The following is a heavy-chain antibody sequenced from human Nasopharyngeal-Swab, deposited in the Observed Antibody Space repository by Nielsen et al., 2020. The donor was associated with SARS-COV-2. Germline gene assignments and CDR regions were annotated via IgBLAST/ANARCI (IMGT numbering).Heavy chain of an antibody. Sequence: ASVKVSCKASGYTFTSYGISWVRQAPAQGLEWMGWISAYNGNTNYAQKLQGRVTMTTDTSTSTAYMELRSLRSDDTAVYYCARNFQPGGALHIVVVPDYYYMDVWGKGTTVTVSS. CDR3: ARNFQPGGALHIVVVPDYYYMDV. V-gene: IGHV1-18*01. CDR2: ISAYNGNT. CDR1: GYTFTSYG. D-gene: IGHD2-2*01. J-gene: IGHJ6*03.